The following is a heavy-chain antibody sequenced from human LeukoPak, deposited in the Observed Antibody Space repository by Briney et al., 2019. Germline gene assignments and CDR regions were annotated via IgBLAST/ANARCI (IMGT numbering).Heavy chain of an antibody. CDR3: VRDRGYSTFDY. CDR1: GFPFSNYL. Sequence: GSLRLSCAGSGFPFSNYLMAWVRPAPGEGPEWVANMKEDGGEINYVDSVKGRFTISRDNAKNSLDLQMNSLRVDDTAVYYCVRDRGYSTFDYWGQGTLVIVSS. V-gene: IGHV3-7*03. CDR2: MKEDGGEI. J-gene: IGHJ4*02. D-gene: IGHD4-23*01.